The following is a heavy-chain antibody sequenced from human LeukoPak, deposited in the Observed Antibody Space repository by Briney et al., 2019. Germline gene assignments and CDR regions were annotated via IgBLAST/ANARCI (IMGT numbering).Heavy chain of an antibody. J-gene: IGHJ6*03. CDR1: GFTFSSYA. CDR3: AKGGCSSTSCYGYYYYYYMDV. Sequence: GGSLRLPCAASGFTFSSYAMSWVRQAPGKGLEWVSAISGSGGSTYYADSVKGRFTISRDNSKNTLYLQMNSLRAEDTAVYYCAKGGCSSTSCYGYYYYYYMDVWGKGTTVTVSS. V-gene: IGHV3-23*01. CDR2: ISGSGGST. D-gene: IGHD2-2*01.